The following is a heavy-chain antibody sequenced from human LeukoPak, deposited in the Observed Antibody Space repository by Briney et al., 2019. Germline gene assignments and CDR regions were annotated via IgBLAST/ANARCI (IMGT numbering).Heavy chain of an antibody. Sequence: ASVKVSCKASGYTFTGYYMHWVRQAPGQGLEWMGWINPNSGGTNYAQKLQGRVTMTTDTSTSTAYMELRSLRSDDTAAYYCARAGGEMATADAFDIWGQGTMVTVSS. CDR2: INPNSGGT. V-gene: IGHV1-2*02. CDR3: ARAGGEMATADAFDI. J-gene: IGHJ3*02. CDR1: GYTFTGYY. D-gene: IGHD5-24*01.